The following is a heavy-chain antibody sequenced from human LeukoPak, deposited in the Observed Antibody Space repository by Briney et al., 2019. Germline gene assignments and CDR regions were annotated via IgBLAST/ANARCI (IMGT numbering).Heavy chain of an antibody. V-gene: IGHV4-39*01. D-gene: IGHD2-15*01. CDR1: GGSISSSDYY. Sequence: SSETLSLTCTVSGGSISSSDYYWGWIRQPPGKGLERIGSIYYGGSTYYNPSLKSRVTISVDTSMNQFSLKLSFVTTADTAVYYCARALGYCSGGSCTRGYNWFDPWGQGTLVTVPS. CDR2: IYYGGST. J-gene: IGHJ5*02. CDR3: ARALGYCSGGSCTRGYNWFDP.